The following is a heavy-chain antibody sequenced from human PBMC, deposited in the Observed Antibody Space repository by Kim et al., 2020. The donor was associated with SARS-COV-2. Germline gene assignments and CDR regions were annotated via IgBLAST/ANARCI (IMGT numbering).Heavy chain of an antibody. CDR3: ARGRSFYDSSGYPTWCMDV. Sequence: SETLSLTCTVSGGSISSGGYYWSWIRQHPGKGLEWIGYIYYSGSTYYNPSLKSRVTISVDTSKNQFSLKLSSVTAADTAVYYCARGRSFYDSSGYPTWCMDVWGQGTTVTVSS. J-gene: IGHJ6*02. CDR1: GGSISSGGYY. D-gene: IGHD3-22*01. V-gene: IGHV4-31*03. CDR2: IYYSGST.